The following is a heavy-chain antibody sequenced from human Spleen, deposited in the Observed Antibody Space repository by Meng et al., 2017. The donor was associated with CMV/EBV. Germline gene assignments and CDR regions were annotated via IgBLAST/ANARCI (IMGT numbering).Heavy chain of an antibody. CDR1: GFYFSSYA. CDR3: ARSAMGPFDY. V-gene: IGHV3-30-3*01. J-gene: IGHJ4*02. D-gene: IGHD5-18*01. CDR2: ISYDGSNK. Sequence: QVQRVESGGGVVQPGRSLRLSCAASGFYFSSYAMHWVRQAPGKGLEWVAVISYDGSNKYYADSVKGRFTISRDNSKNTLYLQMNSLRAEDTAVYYCARSAMGPFDYWGQGTPVTVSS.